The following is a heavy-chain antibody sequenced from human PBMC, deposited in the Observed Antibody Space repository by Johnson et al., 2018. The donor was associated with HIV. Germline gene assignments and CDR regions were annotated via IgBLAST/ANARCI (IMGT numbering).Heavy chain of an antibody. Sequence: VQLVESGGGVVQPGGSLRLSCAASGFTFSSYGMHWVRQAPGKGLAWVAFIRYDGSNKYTVDSVKGRFTISRDNSKNTLYLQMNSLRPEDTAVYYCATHCSGGSCYLPDAFDIWGQGTMVTVSS. CDR3: ATHCSGGSCYLPDAFDI. J-gene: IGHJ3*02. D-gene: IGHD2-15*01. CDR1: GFTFSSYG. CDR2: IRYDGSNK. V-gene: IGHV3-30*02.